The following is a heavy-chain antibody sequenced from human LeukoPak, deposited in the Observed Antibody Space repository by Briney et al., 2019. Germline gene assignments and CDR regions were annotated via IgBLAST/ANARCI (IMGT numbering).Heavy chain of an antibody. J-gene: IGHJ4*02. CDR3: ATMPKYQLLALDY. CDR2: INPNSGGA. Sequence: ASVKVSCKASGYTCTGYYMHWVRQAPGQRLEWMGWINPNSGGANYAQKFQGRVTMTRDTSISTAYMELSRLRSDDTAVYYCATMPKYQLLALDYWGQGTLVTVSS. V-gene: IGHV1-2*02. D-gene: IGHD2-2*01. CDR1: GYTCTGYY.